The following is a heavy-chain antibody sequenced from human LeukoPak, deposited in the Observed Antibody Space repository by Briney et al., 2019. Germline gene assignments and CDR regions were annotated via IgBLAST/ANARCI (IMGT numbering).Heavy chain of an antibody. CDR3: ARGSNIVVVVAANNWFDP. CDR1: GGSFSGYY. Sequence: SETLTLTCAVYGGSFSGYYWSWIRQPPGKGLEWIGEINHSGSTNYNPSLKSRVTISVDTSKNQFSLKLSSVTAADTAVCYCARGSNIVVVVAANNWFDPWGQGTLVTVSS. V-gene: IGHV4-34*01. D-gene: IGHD2-15*01. CDR2: INHSGST. J-gene: IGHJ5*02.